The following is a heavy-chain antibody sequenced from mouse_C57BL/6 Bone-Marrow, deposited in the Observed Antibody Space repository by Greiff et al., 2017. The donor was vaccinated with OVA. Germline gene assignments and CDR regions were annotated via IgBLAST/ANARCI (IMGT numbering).Heavy chain of an antibody. D-gene: IGHD1-1*01. CDR1: GYTFTDYE. J-gene: IGHJ4*01. Sequence: VQLQQSGAELVRPGASVTLSCKASGYTFTDYEMHWVKQTPVHGLEWIGDIDPETGGTAYNQKFKGKAILTADKSSSTSYLELRRPTSEDSAVYSCTDDLRPYAMDYWGQGTSVTVSS. CDR2: IDPETGGT. CDR3: TDDLRPYAMDY. V-gene: IGHV1-15*01.